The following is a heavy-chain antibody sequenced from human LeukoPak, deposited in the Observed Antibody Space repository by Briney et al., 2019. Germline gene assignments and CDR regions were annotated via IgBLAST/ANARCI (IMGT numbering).Heavy chain of an antibody. CDR2: IYYSGST. J-gene: IGHJ4*02. D-gene: IGHD2-15*01. V-gene: IGHV4-39*01. Sequence: SETLSLTCTVSGGSISSGGYYWSWIRQHPGKGLEWIGSIYYSGSTYYNPSLKSRVTISVDTSKNQFSLKLSSVTAADTAVYYCARLRRLHLDYWGQGTLVTVSS. CDR3: ARLRRLHLDY. CDR1: GGSISSGGYY.